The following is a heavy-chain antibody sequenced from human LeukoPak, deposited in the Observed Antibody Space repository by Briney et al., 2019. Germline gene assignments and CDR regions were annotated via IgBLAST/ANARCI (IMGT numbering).Heavy chain of an antibody. Sequence: NPGGSLRLSCAASGFTFSRHSINWVRQAPGKGLEWVSSISSSSSYIYYADSVKGRFTISRDNAKNSLYLQMNSLKTEDTAVYYCTRPGGSSDYWGQGTLVTVSS. V-gene: IGHV3-21*04. CDR3: TRPGGSSDY. CDR1: GFTFSRHS. D-gene: IGHD3-10*01. CDR2: ISSSSSYI. J-gene: IGHJ4*02.